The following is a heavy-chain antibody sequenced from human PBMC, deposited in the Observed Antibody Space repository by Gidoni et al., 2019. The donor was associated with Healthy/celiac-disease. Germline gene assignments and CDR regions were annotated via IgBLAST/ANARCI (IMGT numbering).Heavy chain of an antibody. Sequence: QLQLQESGPGLVKPSETLSLTCTVSGGSISSSSYYWGWLRQPPGKGLEWIGSIYYSGSTYYNPSLKSRVTISVDTSKNQFSLKLSSVTAADTAVYYCARDISGDAWGGHDAFDIWGQGTMVTVSS. V-gene: IGHV4-39*07. CDR2: IYYSGST. CDR3: ARDISGDAWGGHDAFDI. CDR1: GGSISSSSYY. J-gene: IGHJ3*02. D-gene: IGHD3-3*01.